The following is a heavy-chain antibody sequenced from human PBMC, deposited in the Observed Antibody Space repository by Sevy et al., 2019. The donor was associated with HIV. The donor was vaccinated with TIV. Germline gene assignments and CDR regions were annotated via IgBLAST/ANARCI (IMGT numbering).Heavy chain of an antibody. CDR3: ARDNLAVAGRGWFDP. CDR2: IIPLLGTA. J-gene: IGHJ5*02. Sequence: ASVKVSCKASGGTFTSYAISWVRQAHGLGLEWMGGIIPLLGTANYAQQFQGRVTITADESTSTVYMELSSLRSEDTAVYYCARDNLAVAGRGWFDPWGQGTLVTVSS. CDR1: GGTFTSYA. V-gene: IGHV1-69*13. D-gene: IGHD6-19*01.